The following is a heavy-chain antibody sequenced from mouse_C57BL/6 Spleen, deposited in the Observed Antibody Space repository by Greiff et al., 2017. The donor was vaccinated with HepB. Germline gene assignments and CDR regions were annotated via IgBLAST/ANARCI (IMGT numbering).Heavy chain of an antibody. V-gene: IGHV5-9-1*02. CDR1: GFTFSSYA. CDR3: TREGYWAWFAY. Sequence: EVKLQESGEGLVKPGGSLKLSCAASGFTFSSYAMSWVRQTPEKRLEWVAYISSGGDYIYYADTVKGRFTISRDNARNTLYLQMSSLKSEDTAMDYCTREGYWAWFAYWGQGTLVTVSA. J-gene: IGHJ3*01. CDR2: ISSGGDYI. D-gene: IGHD2-3*01.